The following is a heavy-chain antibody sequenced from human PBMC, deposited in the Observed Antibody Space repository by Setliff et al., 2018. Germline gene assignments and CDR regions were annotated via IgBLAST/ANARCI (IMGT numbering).Heavy chain of an antibody. Sequence: GSLRLSCAASGFTFDDYGMSWVRQAPGKGLEWVSGINWNGGSTGYADSVKGRFTISRDNAKNSLYLQLNYLRVEDTAVYYCARARDRTTVDPWGQGTQVTVSS. D-gene: IGHD4-17*01. J-gene: IGHJ5*02. CDR3: ARARDRTTVDP. CDR1: GFTFDDYG. CDR2: INWNGGST. V-gene: IGHV3-20*04.